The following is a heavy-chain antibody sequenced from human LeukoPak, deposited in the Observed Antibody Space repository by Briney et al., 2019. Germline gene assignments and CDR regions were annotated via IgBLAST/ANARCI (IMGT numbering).Heavy chain of an antibody. CDR1: GFTFSSYA. V-gene: IGHV3-66*01. Sequence: GGSLRLSCAASGFTFSSYAMSWARLAPGKGLEWVSIISSRGKTYYADSVKGRFTISRDNSKNTLYLQMNSLRVEDTAVYYCATRARSGYYYGMDVWGQGTTVTVSS. J-gene: IGHJ6*02. CDR3: ATRARSGYYYGMDV. D-gene: IGHD3-3*01. CDR2: ISSRGKT.